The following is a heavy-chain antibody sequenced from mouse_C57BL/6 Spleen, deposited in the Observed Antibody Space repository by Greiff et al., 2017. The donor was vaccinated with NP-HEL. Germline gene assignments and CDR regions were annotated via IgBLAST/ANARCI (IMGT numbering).Heavy chain of an antibody. Sequence: QVQLKQSGAELVKPGASVKMSCKASGYTFTSYWITWVKQRPGQGLEWIGDIYPGSVSTNYNEKFKSKATLTVDTSSSTAYMQLSSLTSDDSSVYYCARPSTASWFAYWGQGTLVTVSA. V-gene: IGHV1-55*01. CDR2: IYPGSVST. CDR1: GYTFTSYW. CDR3: ARPSTASWFAY. J-gene: IGHJ3*01. D-gene: IGHD4-1*02.